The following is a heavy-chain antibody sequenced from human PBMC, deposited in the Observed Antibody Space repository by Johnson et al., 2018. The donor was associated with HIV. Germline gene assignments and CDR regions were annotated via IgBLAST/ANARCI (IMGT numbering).Heavy chain of an antibody. Sequence: EVQLLESGGGCLLRGGSLTLSCADSPLTFRTFAVSWGRQAPGKGLEWVSVLFSGGTTYYADSVKGRFTISRDNSKNTLFLQMNSLRAEDTAVFYCARACRDGYTCDAFDIWGQGTMVTVSS. V-gene: IGHV3-66*01. CDR3: ARACRDGYTCDAFDI. D-gene: IGHD5-24*01. J-gene: IGHJ3*02. CDR1: PLTFRTFA. CDR2: LFSGGTT.